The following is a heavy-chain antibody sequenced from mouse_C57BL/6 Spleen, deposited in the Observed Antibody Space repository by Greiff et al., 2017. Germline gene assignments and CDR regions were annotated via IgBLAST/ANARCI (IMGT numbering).Heavy chain of an antibody. CDR2: IYPGDGDT. CDR3: ARSRSNSFDD. Sequence: QVQLQQSGPELVKPGASVKISCKASGYAFSSSWMNWVKQRPGKGLEWIGRIYPGDGDTNYNGKFTGKATLTADKSSSTAYMQLSSLTSEDSAVYCCARSRSNSFDDWGQGTTLTVSS. V-gene: IGHV1-82*01. D-gene: IGHD5-1*01. CDR1: GYAFSSSW. J-gene: IGHJ2*01.